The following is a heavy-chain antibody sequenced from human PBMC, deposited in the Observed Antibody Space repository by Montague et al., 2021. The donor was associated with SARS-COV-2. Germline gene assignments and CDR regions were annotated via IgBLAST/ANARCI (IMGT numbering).Heavy chain of an antibody. V-gene: IGHV3-30*04. D-gene: IGHD1-26*01. CDR1: GFTFSSYA. Sequence: SLRLSCAASGFTFSSYAMHWVRQAPGKGLEWMAVISYDGSNKYYADSVKGRFTISRDNSKNTLYLQMNSLRAEDTAVYYCARPYSGSYLGWFDPWGQGTLVTVSS. CDR3: ARPYSGSYLGWFDP. CDR2: ISYDGSNK. J-gene: IGHJ5*02.